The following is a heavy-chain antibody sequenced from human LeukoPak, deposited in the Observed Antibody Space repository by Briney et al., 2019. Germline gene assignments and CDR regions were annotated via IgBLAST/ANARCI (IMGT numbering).Heavy chain of an antibody. CDR2: ISGSGGST. CDR3: AKDLFVWESGSVSGDAFDI. J-gene: IGHJ3*02. Sequence: PGGSLRLSCAASGFTFSSYGMSWVRQAPGKGLEWVSAISGSGGSTYYADSVKGRFTISRDNSKNTLYLQMNSLRAEDTAVYYCAKDLFVWESGSVSGDAFDIWGQGTMVTVSS. D-gene: IGHD3-16*01. CDR1: GFTFSSYG. V-gene: IGHV3-23*01.